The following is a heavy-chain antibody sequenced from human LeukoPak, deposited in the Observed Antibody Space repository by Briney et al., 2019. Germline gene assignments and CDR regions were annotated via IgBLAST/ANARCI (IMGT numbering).Heavy chain of an antibody. D-gene: IGHD6-6*01. CDR3: ARGNLAARGFDY. Sequence: ASVKVSCKASGYTFTSYDINWVRQATGQGLEWMGWMNPNSGNTGYAQKFQGRVTITRNTSISTAYMELSSLRSEDTAVYYCARGNLAARGFDYWGQGTLVTVSS. CDR2: MNPNSGNT. J-gene: IGHJ4*02. CDR1: GYTFTSYD. V-gene: IGHV1-8*03.